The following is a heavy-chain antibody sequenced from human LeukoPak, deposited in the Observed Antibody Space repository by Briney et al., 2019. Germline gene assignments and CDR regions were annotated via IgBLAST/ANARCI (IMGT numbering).Heavy chain of an antibody. CDR2: IFYDGRNK. CDR3: AKDGGTSYWYFDL. D-gene: IGHD2-15*01. Sequence: PGGSLRLSCAASGFTFSSYGMHWVRQAPGKGLELVAVIFYDGRNKYYADSVKGRFTISRDNSKNTLYLQMNSLRAEDTAVYYCAKDGGTSYWYFDLWGRGTLVTVSS. V-gene: IGHV3-30*18. CDR1: GFTFSSYG. J-gene: IGHJ2*01.